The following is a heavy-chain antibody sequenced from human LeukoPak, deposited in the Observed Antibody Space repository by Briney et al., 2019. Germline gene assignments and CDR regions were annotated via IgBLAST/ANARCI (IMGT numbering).Heavy chain of an antibody. CDR1: GGSLSSSSYY. Sequence: SETLSLTCTVSGGSLSSSSYYWGWLRQPPGRGLEWVGSIYYSGSTYYNPSRKSRVTISVNKCKKQFSLKESSVTAADTAVYYCARDETYSSDWQSNHYYYYMDVWGKGTTVTVSS. CDR2: IYYSGST. V-gene: IGHV4-39*07. J-gene: IGHJ6*03. CDR3: ARDETYSSDWQSNHYYYYMDV. D-gene: IGHD6-19*01.